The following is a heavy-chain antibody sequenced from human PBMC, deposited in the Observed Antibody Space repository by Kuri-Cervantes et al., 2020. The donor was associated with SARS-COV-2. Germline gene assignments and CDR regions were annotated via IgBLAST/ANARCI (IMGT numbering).Heavy chain of an antibody. CDR1: GFTFDDYG. J-gene: IGHJ2*01. Sequence: GGSLRLSCAASGFTFDDYGMSWVRQAPGRGLEWVSGINWNGGSTGYADSVKGRFTISRDNSKNTLYLQMNSLRAEDTAVYYCVRSYGSSYWYFDLWGRGTLVTVSS. CDR2: INWNGGST. V-gene: IGHV3-20*04. CDR3: VRSYGSSYWYFDL. D-gene: IGHD5-18*01.